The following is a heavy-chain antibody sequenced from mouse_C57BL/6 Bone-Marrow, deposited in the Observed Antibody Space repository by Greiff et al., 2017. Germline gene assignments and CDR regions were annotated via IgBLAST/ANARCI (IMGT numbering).Heavy chain of an antibody. CDR2: IDPENGDT. CDR3: TTWILRDY. D-gene: IGHD2-3*01. CDR1: GFNIKDDY. V-gene: IGHV14-4*01. J-gene: IGHJ2*01. Sequence: EVQLQESGAELVRPGASVKLSCTASGFNIKDDYMHWVKQRPEQGLEWIGWIDPENGDTEYASKFQGKATITADTSSNTAYLQLSSLTSEDTAVSYCTTWILRDYWGQGTTLTVSS.